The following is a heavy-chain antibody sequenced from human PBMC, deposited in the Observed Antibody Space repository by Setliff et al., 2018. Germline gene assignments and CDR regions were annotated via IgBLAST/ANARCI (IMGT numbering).Heavy chain of an antibody. Sequence: GASVKVSCKASGYIFTSYGFSWVRQAPGQGLEWMGGTIPSFGSTNYAQKFQGRLTITADESTSTAYMELNSLRSEDTAIYYCARDSYGDNLPYNWFAPRGQGTLVTVSS. D-gene: IGHD4-17*01. CDR1: GYIFTSYG. J-gene: IGHJ5*02. V-gene: IGHV1-69*13. CDR3: ARDSYGDNLPYNWFAP. CDR2: TIPSFGST.